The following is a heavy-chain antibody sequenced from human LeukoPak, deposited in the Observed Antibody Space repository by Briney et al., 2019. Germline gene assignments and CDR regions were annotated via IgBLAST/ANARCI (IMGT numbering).Heavy chain of an antibody. Sequence: SETLSLTCTVSGGSITSGTYYWNWIRQPAGKGLEWIGRIFSTGSTNYNPSLKSRVTISVDTSKNQFSLKLSSVTAADTAVYYCARQTLTTVTTYYFDYWGQGTLVTVSS. J-gene: IGHJ4*02. CDR2: IFSTGST. CDR3: ARQTLTTVTTYYFDY. CDR1: GGSITSGTYY. V-gene: IGHV4-61*02. D-gene: IGHD4-17*01.